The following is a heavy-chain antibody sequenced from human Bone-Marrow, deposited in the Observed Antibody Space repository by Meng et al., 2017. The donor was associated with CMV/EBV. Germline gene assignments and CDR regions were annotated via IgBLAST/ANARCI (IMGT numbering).Heavy chain of an antibody. CDR3: ASSFD. J-gene: IGHJ4*02. V-gene: IGHV1-18*01. CDR1: GYMFNTYI. Sequence: ASVKVSCKASGYMFNTYIISWVRQVPGQGLEWMGWISGYNAYTKHAQKFQGRVTMTTDTSTSTAYMELSSLRSEDTAVYYCASSFDWGQGTLVTVSS. CDR2: ISGYNAYT.